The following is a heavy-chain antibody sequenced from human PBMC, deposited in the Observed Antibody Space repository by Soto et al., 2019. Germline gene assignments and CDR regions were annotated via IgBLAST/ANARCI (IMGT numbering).Heavy chain of an antibody. Sequence: SVKVSCKASGGTFSSYAISWVRQAPGQGLEWMGGIIPIFGTANYAQKFQGRVTITADKSTSTAYMELSSLRSDDTAVYYCARGSPRGDSYAYIGPNWCDPCRKETRVTVSS. D-gene: IGHD5-18*01. CDR3: ARGSPRGDSYAYIGPNWCDP. J-gene: IGHJ5*02. CDR2: IIPIFGTA. V-gene: IGHV1-69*06. CDR1: GGTFSSYA.